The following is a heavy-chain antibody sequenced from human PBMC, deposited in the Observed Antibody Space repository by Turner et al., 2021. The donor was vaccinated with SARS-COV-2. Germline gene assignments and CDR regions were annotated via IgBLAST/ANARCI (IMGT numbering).Heavy chain of an antibody. D-gene: IGHD2-15*01. V-gene: IGHV4-4*07. CDR2: IYTSGST. Sequence: QVQLQESGPGLVKPSETLSLTCTVSGGSISSYYWSWIRQPAGKGLEWIGRIYTSGSTNYNPSLKSRVTMSVDTSKNQFSLKLSSVTAADTAVYYCVRGLRGVVVAATLNWFDPWGQGTLVTVSS. CDR1: GGSISSYY. CDR3: VRGLRGVVVAATLNWFDP. J-gene: IGHJ5*02.